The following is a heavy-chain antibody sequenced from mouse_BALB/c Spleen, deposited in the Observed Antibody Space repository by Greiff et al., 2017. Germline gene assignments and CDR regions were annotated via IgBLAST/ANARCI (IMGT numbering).Heavy chain of an antibody. CDR1: GYSITSDYA. CDR3: ARFPFYDGYYVGEFGYAMDD. V-gene: IGHV3-2*02. D-gene: IGHD2-3*01. J-gene: IGHJ4*01. CDR2: ISYSGST. Sequence: EVQLQQSGPGLVKPSQSLSLTCTVTGYSITSDYAWNWIRQFPGNQLEWMGYISYSGSTSYNPSLKSRISITRDTSKNQFFLQLNSVTTEDTATYYCARFPFYDGYYVGEFGYAMDDWGQGTSVTVSS.